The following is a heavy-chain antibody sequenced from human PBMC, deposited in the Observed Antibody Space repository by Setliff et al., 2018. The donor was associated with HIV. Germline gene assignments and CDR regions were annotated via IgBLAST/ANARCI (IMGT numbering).Heavy chain of an antibody. CDR3: TTGGGGAN. CDR1: GFTFGDDA. D-gene: IGHD3-16*01. J-gene: IGHJ4*02. CDR2: IRSKTYGGTT. V-gene: IGHV3-49*03. Sequence: SLKISCTASGFTFGDDAMSWFRQAPGKGLEWVGFIRSKTYGGTTEYAASVKGRFIMSRDDSKSIAYLQMNSLKSEDTAVYYCTTGGGGANWGQGILVTVSS.